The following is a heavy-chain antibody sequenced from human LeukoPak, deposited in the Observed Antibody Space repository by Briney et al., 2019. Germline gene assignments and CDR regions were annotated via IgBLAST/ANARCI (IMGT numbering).Heavy chain of an antibody. Sequence: GGSLRLSCAASGFTFSSYGMHWVRQAPGKGLEWVAVISYDGSNKYYADSVKGRFTISRDNSKNTLYLQMNSLRAEDTAVYYCAKALVPRHYYGMGVWGQGTTVTVSS. D-gene: IGHD2-8*02. CDR3: AKALVPRHYYGMGV. V-gene: IGHV3-30*18. CDR1: GFTFSSYG. CDR2: ISYDGSNK. J-gene: IGHJ6*02.